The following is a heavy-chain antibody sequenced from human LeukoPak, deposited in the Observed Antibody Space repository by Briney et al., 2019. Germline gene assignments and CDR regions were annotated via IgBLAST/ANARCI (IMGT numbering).Heavy chain of an antibody. CDR2: ISTDNGNT. CDR1: GYTFTSYD. Sequence: ASVKVSCKTSGYTFTSYDISWVRQAPGQGLEWMGWISTDNGNTNYAQKVQGRVTMTTDTSTSTAYMELRSLRSDDAAVYYCARDPSGSYDFDYWGQGTLVTVSS. CDR3: ARDPSGSYDFDY. J-gene: IGHJ4*02. V-gene: IGHV1-18*01. D-gene: IGHD1-26*01.